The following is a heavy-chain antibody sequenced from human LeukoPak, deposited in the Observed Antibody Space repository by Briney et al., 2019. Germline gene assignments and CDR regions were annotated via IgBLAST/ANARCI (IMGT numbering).Heavy chain of an antibody. J-gene: IGHJ4*02. CDR2: ISRGGSPI. Sequence: GGSLRLSCAASGFTFSSYEMNWVRQAPGKGLEWVSSISRGGSPIFYADSVRGRFTTSRDNAKKSLFLQMTSLRAEDTAIYYCTRVSWRGEIFWGQGTLVSVSS. V-gene: IGHV3-48*03. CDR3: TRVSWRGEIF. CDR1: GFTFSSYE. D-gene: IGHD3-3*01.